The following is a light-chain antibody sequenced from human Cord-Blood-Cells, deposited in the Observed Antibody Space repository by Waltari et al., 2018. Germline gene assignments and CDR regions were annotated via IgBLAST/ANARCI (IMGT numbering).Light chain of an antibody. CDR2: DVS. V-gene: IGLV2-11*01. CDR1: SSDVGGYNY. CDR3: CSYAGSYTRV. Sequence: GQSVTISCTGTSSDVGGYNYVSWYQQHPGKAPKLMIYDVSKRPSGVPDRFSGSKSGNTASLTISGLQAEDEADYYCCSYAGSYTRVFGGGTKLTVL. J-gene: IGLJ3*02.